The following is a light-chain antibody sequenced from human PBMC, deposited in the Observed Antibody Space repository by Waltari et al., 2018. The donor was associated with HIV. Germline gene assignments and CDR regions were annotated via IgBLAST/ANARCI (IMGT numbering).Light chain of an antibody. CDR1: QSISSY. CDR3: QQSYSTPYT. J-gene: IGKJ2*01. CDR2: AAS. Sequence: IKITKPPSTPPASVGDMSPITCRASQSISSYLNWYQQKPGKAPKLLIYAASSLQSGVPSRFSGSGSGTDFTLTISSLQPEDFATYYCQQSYSTPYTFGQGTKLEIK. V-gene: IGKV1-39*01.